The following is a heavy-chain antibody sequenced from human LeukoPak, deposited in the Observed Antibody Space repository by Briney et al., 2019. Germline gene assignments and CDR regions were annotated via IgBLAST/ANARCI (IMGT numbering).Heavy chain of an antibody. CDR1: GFTFSSYW. J-gene: IGHJ6*03. CDR3: AKALRETHRPVYSYYYMDV. CDR2: ISGRGGIT. V-gene: IGHV3-23*01. Sequence: PGGSLRLSCAVSGFTFSSYWMHWVRQAPGQGLEWVSTISGRGGITYYADSVKGRFTISRDNSKNTVFLQMNSLRVDDTAVYYCAKALRETHRPVYSYYYMDVWGKGTTVTVSS.